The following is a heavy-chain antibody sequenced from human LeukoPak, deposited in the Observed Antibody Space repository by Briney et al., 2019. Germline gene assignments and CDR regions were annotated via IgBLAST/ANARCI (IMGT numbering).Heavy chain of an antibody. Sequence: SETLSLTCTVSGGSISSYYWSWIRQPPGKGLEWIGYIYYSGSTNYNPSLKSRVTISVDTSKNQFSLKLSSVTAADTAVYYCARVVTTADGLAVYAFDIWGQGTMVTVSS. CDR3: ARVVTTADGLAVYAFDI. D-gene: IGHD4-17*01. V-gene: IGHV4-59*01. CDR1: GGSISSYY. CDR2: IYYSGST. J-gene: IGHJ3*02.